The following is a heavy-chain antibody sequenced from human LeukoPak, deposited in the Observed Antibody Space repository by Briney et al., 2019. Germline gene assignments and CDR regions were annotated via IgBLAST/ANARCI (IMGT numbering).Heavy chain of an antibody. CDR1: GGTFSSYA. CDR3: ARVLGEWLENWFDP. J-gene: IGHJ5*02. Sequence: SVKVSYKASGGTFSSYAISWVRQAPGQGLEWMGGIIPIFGTANYAQKFQGRVTITADESTSTAYMELSSLRSEDTAVYYCARVLGEWLENWFDPGGQGTLVTVSS. D-gene: IGHD3-16*01. V-gene: IGHV1-69*01. CDR2: IIPIFGTA.